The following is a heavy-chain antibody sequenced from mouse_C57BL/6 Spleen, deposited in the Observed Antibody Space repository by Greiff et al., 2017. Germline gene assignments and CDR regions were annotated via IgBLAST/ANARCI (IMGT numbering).Heavy chain of an antibody. V-gene: IGHV5-9*01. CDR3: ARSDPYYYAMDY. CDR2: ISGGGGNT. CDR1: GFTFSSYT. Sequence: DVMLVESGGGLVKPGGSLKLSCAASGFTFSSYTMSWVRQTPEKRLEWVATISGGGGNTYYPDSVKGRFTISRDNAKNTLYPQMSSLRSEDTALYYCARSDPYYYAMDYWGQGTSVTVSS. J-gene: IGHJ4*01.